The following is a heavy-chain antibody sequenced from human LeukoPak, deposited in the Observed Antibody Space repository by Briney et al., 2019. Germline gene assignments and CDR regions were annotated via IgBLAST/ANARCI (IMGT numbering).Heavy chain of an antibody. D-gene: IGHD4-17*01. CDR1: GFTFSSYA. CDR3: AKGGDYGVMNAFDI. Sequence: PGRSLRLSCAASGFTFSSYAMNWVRQAPGKGLEWVSAISGSGGSTYYADSVKGRFTISRDNSKNTLYLQMNSLRAEDTAVYYCAKGGDYGVMNAFDIWGQGTMVTVSS. J-gene: IGHJ3*02. CDR2: ISGSGGST. V-gene: IGHV3-23*01.